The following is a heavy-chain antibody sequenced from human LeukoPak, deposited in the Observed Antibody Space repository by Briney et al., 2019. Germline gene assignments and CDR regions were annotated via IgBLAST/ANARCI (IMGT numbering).Heavy chain of an antibody. V-gene: IGHV4-30-4*01. Sequence: PSETLSLTCTVSGGSISSGDYYWSWSRQPPGKGLEWIGYIYYSGSTYYNPSLKSRVTISVDTSKNQFSLKLSSVTAADTAVYYCARVSFPSYYFDYWGQGTLVTVSS. CDR2: IYYSGST. CDR1: GGSISSGDYY. J-gene: IGHJ4*02. CDR3: ARVSFPSYYFDY. D-gene: IGHD3-16*01.